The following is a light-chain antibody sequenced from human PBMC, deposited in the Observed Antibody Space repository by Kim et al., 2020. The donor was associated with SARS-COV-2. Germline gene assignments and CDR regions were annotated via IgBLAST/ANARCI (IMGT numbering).Light chain of an antibody. CDR1: QDVRNH. CDR3: LQYSSYPWT. Sequence: DIQMTQSPSSLSASVGDRVTITCRARQDVRNHLGWYQQNPGKAPKRLIFGASNLQSGVPSRFSGSGSGTEFTLTISSLQPEDFATYYCLQYSSYPWTFGQGTKVDIK. V-gene: IGKV1-17*01. CDR2: GAS. J-gene: IGKJ1*01.